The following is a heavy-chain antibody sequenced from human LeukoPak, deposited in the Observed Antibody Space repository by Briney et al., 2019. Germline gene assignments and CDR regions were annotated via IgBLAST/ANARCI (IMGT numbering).Heavy chain of an antibody. V-gene: IGHV1-69*06. Sequence: SVKVSCKASGGTFSTYAITWVRQAPGQGLEWMGGIIPMFGTPNYAQKFQGRVTITADKSTSTAYMELSSLRSEDTAVYYCARDRERYREVKWEPHWGQGTMVTVSS. D-gene: IGHD1-26*01. CDR2: IIPMFGTP. CDR3: ARDRERYREVKWEPH. J-gene: IGHJ3*01. CDR1: GGTFSTYA.